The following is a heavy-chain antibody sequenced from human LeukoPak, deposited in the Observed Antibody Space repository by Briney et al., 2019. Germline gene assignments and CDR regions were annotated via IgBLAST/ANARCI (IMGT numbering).Heavy chain of an antibody. CDR1: VYTFTIYY. CDR2: INPSGGST. CDR3: ARDYGPRGNYFDY. Sequence: ASVKVSCKASVYTFTIYYMHWVRQAPGQGLEWMGIINPSGGSTSYAQKFQGRVTMTRDTSISTAYMELTTDDTAVYYCARDYGPRGNYFDYWGQGTLVIVSS. D-gene: IGHD3-10*01. V-gene: IGHV1-46*01. J-gene: IGHJ4*02.